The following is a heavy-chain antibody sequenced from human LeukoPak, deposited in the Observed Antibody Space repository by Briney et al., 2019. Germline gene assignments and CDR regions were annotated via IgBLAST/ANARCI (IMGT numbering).Heavy chain of an antibody. D-gene: IGHD5/OR15-5a*01. J-gene: IGHJ4*02. V-gene: IGHV3-33*01. CDR3: ARDRSTTHFDY. Sequence: GRTLRISCAAAGVTCRSDDMHCVRKAPDKGLEWVAMIWYDGSNTYYADSVKGRFTISRDNSKNTLFLQMDSLRAEDTAVYYCARDRSTTHFDYWGQGTLVTVSS. CDR2: IWYDGSNT. CDR1: GVTCRSDD.